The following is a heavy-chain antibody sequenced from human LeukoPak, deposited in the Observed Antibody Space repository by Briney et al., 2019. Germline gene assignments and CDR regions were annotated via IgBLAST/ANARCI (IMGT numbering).Heavy chain of an antibody. D-gene: IGHD3-3*01. CDR1: GFIFSSYG. V-gene: IGHV3-33*03. Sequence: GGSLRLSCAASGFIFSSYGMHWVRQAPGKGLEWVAVIWYDGSKKYYADSVKGRFTISRDNAKNTLFLQMNSLRAEDTAVYYCGRSGDFWSGSGVAYWGQGTLVTVSS. CDR2: IWYDGSKK. J-gene: IGHJ4*02. CDR3: GRSGDFWSGSGVAY.